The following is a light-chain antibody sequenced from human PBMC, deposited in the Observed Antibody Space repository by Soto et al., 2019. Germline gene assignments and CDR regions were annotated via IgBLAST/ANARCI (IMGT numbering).Light chain of an antibody. CDR3: HQYNNWPPGT. Sequence: EIVMTQSPATLSVSPGERATLSCRASQSISSNLAWYQQKPGQAPSLLLYGASTRATGIPARFSGSGSRTDFTLTISSLQSEDFAVFYCHQYNNWPPGTFGQGTKLEIK. CDR1: QSISSN. V-gene: IGKV3-15*01. CDR2: GAS. J-gene: IGKJ2*02.